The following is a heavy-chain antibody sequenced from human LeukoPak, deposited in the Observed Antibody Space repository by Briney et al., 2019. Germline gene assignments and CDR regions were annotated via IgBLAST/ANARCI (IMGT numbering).Heavy chain of an antibody. J-gene: IGHJ4*02. CDR2: ISGSGGST. D-gene: IGHD4-17*01. V-gene: IGHV3-23*01. CDR1: GFTFGSYG. CDR3: AKEFDDYGDYGAAY. Sequence: GGSLRLSCAASGFTFGSYGMHWVRQAPGKGLEWVSGISGSGGSTYYADSVKGRFTISRDNSKNTLYLQMNSLRAEDTAVYYCAKEFDDYGDYGAAYWGQGTLVTVSS.